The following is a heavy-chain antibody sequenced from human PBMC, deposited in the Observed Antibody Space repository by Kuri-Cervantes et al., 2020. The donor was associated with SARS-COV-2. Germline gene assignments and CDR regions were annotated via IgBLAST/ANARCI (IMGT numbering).Heavy chain of an antibody. CDR3: ARPIPPHHTAMAGDWFDP. CDR1: GGSISSGGYY. D-gene: IGHD5-18*01. CDR2: IYYSGST. J-gene: IGHJ5*02. V-gene: IGHV4-31*03. Sequence: LRLSCTVSGGSISSGGYYWSWIRQHPGKGLEWIGNIYYSGSTYYNPSLKSRVIISVDTSKNQFSLKLSSVTAADTAVYYCARPIPPHHTAMAGDWFDPWGQGTLVTVSS.